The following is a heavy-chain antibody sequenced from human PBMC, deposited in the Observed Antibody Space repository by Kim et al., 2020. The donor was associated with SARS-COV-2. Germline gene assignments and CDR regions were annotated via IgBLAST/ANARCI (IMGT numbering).Heavy chain of an antibody. V-gene: IGHV3-7*02. Sequence: GGSLRLSCAASEFTFSTYWMNWVRRAPGKGLEWVANIKPDGGDKNYVESVKGRFTISRDNANNSLYLQMNSLRAEDTAVYYCVRGSFWRGGDFAWGQGTLVTVSS. CDR3: VRGSFWRGGDFA. D-gene: IGHD2-21*02. J-gene: IGHJ5*02. CDR2: IKPDGGDK. CDR1: EFTFSTYW.